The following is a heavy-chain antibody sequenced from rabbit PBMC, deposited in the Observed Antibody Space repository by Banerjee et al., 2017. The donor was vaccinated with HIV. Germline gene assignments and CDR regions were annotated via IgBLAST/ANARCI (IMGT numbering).Heavy chain of an antibody. D-gene: IGHD4-1*01. CDR1: GFSFSNKYV. J-gene: IGHJ4*01. Sequence: QEQLEESGGDLVKPKGSLTLTCTASGFSFSNKYVMCWVRQAPGKGLEWIACINTSSGNTVYASWAKGRFTISRTSSTTVTLQMTSLTAADTATYFCARSNDWGLEYFHLWGPGTLVTVS. V-gene: IGHV1S45*01. CDR2: INTSSGNT. CDR3: ARSNDWGLEYFHL.